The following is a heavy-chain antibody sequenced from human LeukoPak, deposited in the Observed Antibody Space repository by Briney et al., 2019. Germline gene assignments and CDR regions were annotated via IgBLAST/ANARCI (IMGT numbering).Heavy chain of an antibody. CDR3: ARCGRMFRGLIITYYMDV. Sequence: ASLKVSCKATGFTFTSYDINWVRQATGQGLEWMGWMNPNSGNTGYAQKFQGRVTMTRNTSISTAYMELSSLRSEDTAVYYCARCGRMFRGLIITYYMDVWGQGTTVTVSS. CDR1: GFTFTSYD. CDR2: MNPNSGNT. V-gene: IGHV1-8*01. D-gene: IGHD3-10*01. J-gene: IGHJ6*03.